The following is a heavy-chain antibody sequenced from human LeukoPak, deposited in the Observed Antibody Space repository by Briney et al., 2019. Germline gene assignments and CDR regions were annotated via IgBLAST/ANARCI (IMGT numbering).Heavy chain of an antibody. Sequence: ASVKVSCKASGGTFSSYAISWVRQAPGQGLEWMGGIIPTFGTANYAQKFQGRVTITADESTSTAYMELSSLRSEDTAVYYCARDRYYYDSSGYSDDAFDIWGQGTMVTVSS. D-gene: IGHD3-22*01. CDR2: IIPTFGTA. V-gene: IGHV1-69*13. CDR1: GGTFSSYA. J-gene: IGHJ3*02. CDR3: ARDRYYYDSSGYSDDAFDI.